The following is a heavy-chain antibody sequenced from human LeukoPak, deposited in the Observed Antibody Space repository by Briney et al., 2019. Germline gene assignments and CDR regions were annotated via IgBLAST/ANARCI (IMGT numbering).Heavy chain of an antibody. J-gene: IGHJ4*02. CDR3: ASSRIMITFDRY. Sequence: SGTLSLTCAVSGGSISSSNWWSWVRQPPGKGLEWIGEIYHSGSTYYNPSLKSRVTISVDTSKNQFSLKLSSVTAADTAVYYCASSRIMITFDRYWGQGTLVTVSS. CDR1: GGSISSSNW. CDR2: IYHSGST. V-gene: IGHV4-4*02. D-gene: IGHD3-16*01.